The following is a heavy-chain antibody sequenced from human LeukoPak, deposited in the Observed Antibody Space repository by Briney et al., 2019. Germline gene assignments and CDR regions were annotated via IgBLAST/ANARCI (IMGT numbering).Heavy chain of an antibody. CDR2: IYSGGST. CDR3: ARDGDSGSYQYYFDY. D-gene: IGHD1-26*01. J-gene: IGHJ4*02. CDR1: GFIFSSDA. V-gene: IGHV3-53*01. Sequence: GGSLRLSCAASGFIFSSDAMSWVRQAPGKGLEWLSVIYSGGSTYYADFVKGRFTISRDNSNNTLYLQMNSLRAEDTAVYYCARDGDSGSYQYYFDYWGQGTLVTVSS.